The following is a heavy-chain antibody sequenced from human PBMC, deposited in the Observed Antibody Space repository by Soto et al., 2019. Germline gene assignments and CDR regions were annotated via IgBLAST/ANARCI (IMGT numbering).Heavy chain of an antibody. CDR2: INHSGST. CDR1: GGSFSGYY. CDR3: ARARYNYFDY. J-gene: IGHJ4*02. Sequence: SETLSLTCAVYGGSFSGYYWSWIRQPPGKGLEWIGEINHSGSTNYNPSLKSRVIVSVDTSKNQFSLRLSSVTAADTAVYYCARARYNYFDYWGQGTAVTVSS. D-gene: IGHD5-18*01. V-gene: IGHV4-34*01.